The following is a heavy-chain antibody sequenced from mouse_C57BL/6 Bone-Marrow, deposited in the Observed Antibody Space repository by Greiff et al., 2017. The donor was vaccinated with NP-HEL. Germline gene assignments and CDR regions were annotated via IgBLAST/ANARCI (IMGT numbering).Heavy chain of an antibody. J-gene: IGHJ1*03. CDR3: ARQGGSSFYWYFDV. Sequence: EVHLVESGGGLVQPGGSLKLSCAASGFTFSEYYMYWVRQTPEKRLEWVAYISNGGGSTYYPDTVKGRFTISRDNAKNTLYLQMSRLKSEDTAMYYCARQGGSSFYWYFDVWGTGTTVTVSS. D-gene: IGHD1-1*01. CDR1: GFTFSEYY. V-gene: IGHV5-12*01. CDR2: ISNGGGST.